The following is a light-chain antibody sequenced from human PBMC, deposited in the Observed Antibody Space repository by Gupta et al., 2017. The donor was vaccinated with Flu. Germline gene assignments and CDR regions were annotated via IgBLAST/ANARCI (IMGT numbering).Light chain of an antibody. Sequence: EIVLTQPPGTLSLSPGERATLSCRASQSVSSSYLAWYQQKPGQDPRLLIYGASSRATGIPDRFSGSGSGTDFTLTITRLEPEDFAVYYCQQYGSSPPYSFGQGTKLEIK. CDR2: GAS. J-gene: IGKJ2*03. CDR3: QQYGSSPPYS. CDR1: QSVSSSY. V-gene: IGKV3-20*01.